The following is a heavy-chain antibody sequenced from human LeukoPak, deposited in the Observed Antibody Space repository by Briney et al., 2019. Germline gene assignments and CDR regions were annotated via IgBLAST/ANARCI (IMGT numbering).Heavy chain of an antibody. D-gene: IGHD5-12*01. V-gene: IGHV4-38-2*01. CDR2: ISQSGST. J-gene: IGHJ4*02. Sequence: PSETLSLTCSVSSYSINSNYFWGWIRQPPGKGLEWIGSISQSGSTYYNPSLKSRVTISVDTSKNQFSLNLRFVTAADTAVYYCARSGYSGYDVDYWGQGTPVTVSS. CDR1: SYSINSNYF. CDR3: ARSGYSGYDVDY.